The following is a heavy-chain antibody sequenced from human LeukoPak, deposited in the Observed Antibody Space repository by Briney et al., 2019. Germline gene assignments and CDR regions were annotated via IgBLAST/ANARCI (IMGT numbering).Heavy chain of an antibody. D-gene: IGHD7-27*01. CDR3: ATGELGFFDY. V-gene: IGHV1-18*01. CDR1: GYTFTSYG. J-gene: IGHJ4*02. Sequence: ASVKVSCKASGYTFTSYGISWVRQAPGQGLEWMGWISAYNGNTNYAQKFQGRVTMTEDTSTDTAYMELSSLRSEDTAVYYCATGELGFFDYWGQGALVTVSS. CDR2: ISAYNGNT.